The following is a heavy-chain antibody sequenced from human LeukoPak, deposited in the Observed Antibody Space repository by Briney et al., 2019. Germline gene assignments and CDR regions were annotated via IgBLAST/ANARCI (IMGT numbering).Heavy chain of an antibody. CDR3: ARERGGSAPDY. V-gene: IGHV1-46*01. J-gene: IGHJ4*02. CDR1: GYTFTSYG. Sequence: ASVKVSCKASGYTFTSYGISWVRRAPGQGLEWVGLINPSDGITNYAQKFQGRVTMTRDTSTSTVYMELSSLRSEDTAVYYCARERGGSAPDYWGQGTMVAVSS. D-gene: IGHD3-10*01. CDR2: INPSDGIT.